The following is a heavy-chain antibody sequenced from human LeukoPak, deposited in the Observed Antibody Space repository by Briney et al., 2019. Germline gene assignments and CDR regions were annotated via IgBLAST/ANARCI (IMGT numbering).Heavy chain of an antibody. CDR1: GFIVSTNY. CDR3: ARGHCSGGTCFSSLYDY. Sequence: SGGSLRLSCAASGFIVSTNYVSWVRQAPGKGLEWVANINQDGSETNYADSVQGRFTISRDNAENSLYLQMNSLRVEDTALYYCARGHCSGGTCFSSLYDYWGLGTLVTVSS. CDR2: INQDGSET. J-gene: IGHJ4*02. D-gene: IGHD2-15*01. V-gene: IGHV3-7*01.